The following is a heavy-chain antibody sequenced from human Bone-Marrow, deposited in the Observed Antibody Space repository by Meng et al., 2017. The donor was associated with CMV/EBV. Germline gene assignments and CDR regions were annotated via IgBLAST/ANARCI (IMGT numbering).Heavy chain of an antibody. Sequence: FNCRGSFKDGCRQVYGKGLGWVGRISNKGNNYATTYAASVEGRFSISRDDSKNAAYLEMNSLKTEDTAIYYCTTTSVPSSGDYWGQGTLVTVSS. D-gene: IGHD3-22*01. V-gene: IGHV3-73*01. J-gene: IGHJ4*02. CDR1: FNCRGSF. CDR3: TTTSVPSSGDY. CDR2: ISNKGNNYAT.